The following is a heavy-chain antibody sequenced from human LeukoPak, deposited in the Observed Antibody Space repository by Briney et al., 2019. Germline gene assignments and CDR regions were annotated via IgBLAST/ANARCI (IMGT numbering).Heavy chain of an antibody. J-gene: IGHJ3*02. CDR1: GFNFNNYA. Sequence: PGGSLRLSCAASGFNFNNYAMSWVRQAPGRGLEWVSAIRGNGDSTYNADSVKGRFTISRDNSKNTLYLQMNSLRAEDTAVYYCAKGRYYDSGNAFDIWGQGTMVTVSS. D-gene: IGHD3-9*01. V-gene: IGHV3-23*01. CDR2: IRGNGDST. CDR3: AKGRYYDSGNAFDI.